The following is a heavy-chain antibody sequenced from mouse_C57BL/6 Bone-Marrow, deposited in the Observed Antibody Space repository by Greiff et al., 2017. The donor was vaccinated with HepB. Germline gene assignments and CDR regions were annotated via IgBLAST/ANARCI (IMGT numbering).Heavy chain of an antibody. D-gene: IGHD1-1*01. CDR3: ARGAYGSSYHFDY. CDR1: GYTFTSYG. Sequence: VKLVESGAELARPGASVKLSCKASGYTFTSYGISWVKQRTGQGLEWIGEIYPRSGNTYYNEKFKGKATLTADKSSSTAYMELRSLTSEDSAVYFCARGAYGSSYHFDYWGQGTTLTVSS. CDR2: IYPRSGNT. V-gene: IGHV1-81*01. J-gene: IGHJ2*01.